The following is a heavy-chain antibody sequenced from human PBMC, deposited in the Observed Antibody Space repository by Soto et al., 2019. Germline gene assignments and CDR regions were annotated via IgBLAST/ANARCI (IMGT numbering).Heavy chain of an antibody. D-gene: IGHD6-25*01. J-gene: IGHJ6*02. CDR2: IIPLFGTA. Sequence: QVQLAQSGAEVKKPGSSVKVSCKASGGTFNNHTISWVRQAPGQGLEWMGGIIPLFGTANYAQKFQGRVTITADKSTSTAYMELSSLRSEDTAVYYCARHPRVAAVARYYYGMDVWGQGTTVTVSS. CDR1: GGTFNNHT. V-gene: IGHV1-69*06. CDR3: ARHPRVAAVARYYYGMDV.